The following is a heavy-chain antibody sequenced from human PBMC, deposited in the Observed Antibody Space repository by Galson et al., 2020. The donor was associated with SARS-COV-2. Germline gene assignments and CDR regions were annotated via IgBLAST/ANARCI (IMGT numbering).Heavy chain of an antibody. D-gene: IGHD6-13*01. CDR2: MSSSGSQI. V-gene: IGHV3-21*01. CDR3: AKAVGTAAVYYWYFDL. CDR1: GLTFSKYT. Sequence: KIGASLKISCAASGLTFSKYTMNWVRQAPGNGPEWLSSMSSSGSQIFYAASVRRRFTISRDDARNSLFLQMNGLRAEDTAVYYCAKAVGTAAVYYWYFDLWCRGTLVTVSS. J-gene: IGHJ2*01.